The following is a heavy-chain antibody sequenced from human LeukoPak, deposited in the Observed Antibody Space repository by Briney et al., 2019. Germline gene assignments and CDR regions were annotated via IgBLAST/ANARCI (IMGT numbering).Heavy chain of an antibody. D-gene: IGHD1-26*01. CDR2: ISWNSGSI. V-gene: IGHV3-9*01. Sequence: PGRSLRLSCVASGFTFDDYAMHWVRQAPGRGLEWVSGISWNSGSIGYADSVKGRFTISRDNAKNSLYLQMNSLRAEDTALYYCAKVGGSSNYWGQGTLVTVSS. CDR1: GFTFDDYA. CDR3: AKVGGSSNY. J-gene: IGHJ4*02.